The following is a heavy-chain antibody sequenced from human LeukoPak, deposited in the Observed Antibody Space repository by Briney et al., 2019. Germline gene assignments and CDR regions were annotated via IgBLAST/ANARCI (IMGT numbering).Heavy chain of an antibody. CDR3: ATTPEGPYDSSGYYYDDY. V-gene: IGHV5-10-1*01. CDR2: IDPRDSYT. Sequence: GESLKISFKGSGYSFTSYWISWVRQMPGKGLEWMGKIDPRDSYTNYSPSFQGHVTISADKSISTAYLQWSSLKASDTAMYYCATTPEGPYDSSGYYYDDYWGQGTLVTVSS. CDR1: GYSFTSYW. J-gene: IGHJ4*02. D-gene: IGHD3-22*01.